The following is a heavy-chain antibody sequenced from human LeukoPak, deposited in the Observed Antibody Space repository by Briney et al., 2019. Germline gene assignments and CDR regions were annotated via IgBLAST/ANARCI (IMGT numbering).Heavy chain of an antibody. Sequence: SETLSLTCTVSDYSISSGDYYWGWIRQPPGKGLEWIGSIFHSGSTYYNPSLKSRVTISVDTSKNQFSLKLSSVTAADTAVYYCARGIGYDSSGYPASYYFDYWGQGTLVTVSS. CDR1: DYSISSGDYY. D-gene: IGHD3-22*01. V-gene: IGHV4-38-2*02. CDR2: IFHSGST. CDR3: ARGIGYDSSGYPASYYFDY. J-gene: IGHJ4*02.